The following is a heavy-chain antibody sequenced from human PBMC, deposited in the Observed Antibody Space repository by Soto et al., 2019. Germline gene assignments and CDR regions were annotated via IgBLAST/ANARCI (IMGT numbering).Heavy chain of an antibody. Sequence: ASVKVSCKASGFTFTSSAVQWVRQARGQRLEWIGWIVVGSGNTNYAQKFQERVTITRDMSTSTAYMELSSLRSEDTAVYYCAADSSVSGSYSPFDYWGQGTLVTVSS. V-gene: IGHV1-58*01. D-gene: IGHD1-26*01. J-gene: IGHJ4*02. CDR3: AADSSVSGSYSPFDY. CDR2: IVVGSGNT. CDR1: GFTFTSSA.